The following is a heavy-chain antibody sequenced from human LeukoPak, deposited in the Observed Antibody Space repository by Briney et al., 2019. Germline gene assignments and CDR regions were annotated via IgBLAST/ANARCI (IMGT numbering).Heavy chain of an antibody. Sequence: SETLSLTCTVSGGSISSSSYYWGWIRQPPGKGLEWIGSIYYSGSTYCNPSLKSRVTISVDTSKNQFSLKLSSVTAADTAVYYCARGRDYDSSGAVSDWGQGTLVTVSS. CDR3: ARGRDYDSSGAVSD. V-gene: IGHV4-39*01. CDR2: IYYSGST. D-gene: IGHD3-22*01. J-gene: IGHJ4*02. CDR1: GGSISSSSYY.